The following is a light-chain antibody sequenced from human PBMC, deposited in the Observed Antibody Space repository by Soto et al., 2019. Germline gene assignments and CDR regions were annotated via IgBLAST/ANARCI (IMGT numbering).Light chain of an antibody. V-gene: IGKV3-20*01. CDR1: QSISSN. J-gene: IGKJ5*01. Sequence: ERVMTQSPATLSVSPGETVTLSCRASQSISSNLAWYQQKPGQAPRLLIYGASSRAAGIPDRFSGSGSGTDFTLTISRLEPEDFAVFFCQHYGTSENVFGQGTRLEIK. CDR3: QHYGTSENV. CDR2: GAS.